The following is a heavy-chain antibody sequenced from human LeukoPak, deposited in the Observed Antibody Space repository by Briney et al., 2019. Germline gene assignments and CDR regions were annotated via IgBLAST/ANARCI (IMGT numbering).Heavy chain of an antibody. Sequence: PGGSLRLSCAASGFTFCSYAMSWVRQAPGKGLEWVSGVAASAGSTYYADSVKGRFTISRDNSKNTLYLQMNSLRAEDTAVYYCAKRHSSGYQGDFDYWGQGTLVTVSS. CDR1: GFTFCSYA. V-gene: IGHV3-23*01. CDR3: AKRHSSGYQGDFDY. D-gene: IGHD3-22*01. J-gene: IGHJ4*02. CDR2: VAASAGST.